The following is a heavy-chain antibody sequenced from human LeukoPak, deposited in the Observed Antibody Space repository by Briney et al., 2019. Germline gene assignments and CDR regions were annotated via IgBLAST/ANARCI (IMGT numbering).Heavy chain of an antibody. D-gene: IGHD4-23*01. CDR3: ARVGLKWSSLGYYYYYMDV. J-gene: IGHJ6*03. CDR1: GYTFTSYA. CDR2: INTNTGNP. V-gene: IGHV7-4-1*02. Sequence: ASVKVSCKASGYTFTSYAMNWVRQAPGQGLEWMGWINTNTGNPTYAQGFTGRFVFSLDTSVSTAYLQISSLKAEDTAVYYCARVGLKWSSLGYYYYYMDVWGKGTTVTVSS.